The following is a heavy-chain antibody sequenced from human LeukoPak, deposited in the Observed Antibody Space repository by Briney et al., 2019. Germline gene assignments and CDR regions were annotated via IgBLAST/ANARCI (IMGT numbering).Heavy chain of an antibody. J-gene: IGHJ3*01. D-gene: IGHD3-10*02. V-gene: IGHV4-4*07. CDR1: DGSMISYH. Sequence: KSSETLSLTCSVSDGSMISYHWSWIRQPAGKGLEWIGRIYTTESTDYNPSLMSRVTMSVDTSKNQFSLKLRSVTAADTAVYYCARAERTVNVFDSWGQGTIVTVSS. CDR3: ARAERTVNVFDS. CDR2: IYTTEST.